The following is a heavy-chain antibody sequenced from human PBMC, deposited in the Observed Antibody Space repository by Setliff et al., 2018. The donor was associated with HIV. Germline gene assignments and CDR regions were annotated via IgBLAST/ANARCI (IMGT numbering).Heavy chain of an antibody. CDR2: IIPILGIA. D-gene: IGHD1-1*01. CDR3: AQEERDAYNYWFDP. CDR1: GGTFSSYA. J-gene: IGHJ5*02. Sequence: ASVKVSCKASGGTFSSYAISWVRQAPGQGLEWMGGIIPILGIANYAQKLQGRVTMTTDTSTSTAYMELRSLRSDDTAVYYCAQEERDAYNYWFDPWGQGTLVTVSS. V-gene: IGHV1-69*10.